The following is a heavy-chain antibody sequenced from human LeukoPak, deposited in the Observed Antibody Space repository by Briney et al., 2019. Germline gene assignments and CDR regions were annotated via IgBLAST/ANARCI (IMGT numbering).Heavy chain of an antibody. D-gene: IGHD2-2*01. J-gene: IGHJ3*02. CDR2: IYYSGST. CDR1: GGSISSGDYY. Sequence: NSSETLSLTCTVSGGSISSGDYYWSWIRQPPGKGLEWIGYIYYSGSTYYNPSLKSRVTISVDTSKNQFSLNLSSVTAADTAVYYCARDPVGYQLLNAFDIWGQGTMVTVSS. CDR3: ARDPVGYQLLNAFDI. V-gene: IGHV4-30-4*08.